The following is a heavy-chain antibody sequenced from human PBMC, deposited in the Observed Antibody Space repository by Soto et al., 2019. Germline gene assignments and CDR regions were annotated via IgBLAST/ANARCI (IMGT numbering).Heavy chain of an antibody. D-gene: IGHD6-13*01. CDR2: ISAYNGNT. V-gene: IGHV1-18*01. J-gene: IGHJ4*02. CDR3: ARPLAAAGTKYYFDY. CDR1: GYTFTIYG. Sequence: QVQLVQSGAEVKKPGASVKVSCKASGYTFTIYGISWVRQAPGQGLEWMGWISAYNGNTNYAQKLQGRVTMTTDTSTSTAYMELRSLRSDDTAVYYCARPLAAAGTKYYFDYWGQGTLVTVSS.